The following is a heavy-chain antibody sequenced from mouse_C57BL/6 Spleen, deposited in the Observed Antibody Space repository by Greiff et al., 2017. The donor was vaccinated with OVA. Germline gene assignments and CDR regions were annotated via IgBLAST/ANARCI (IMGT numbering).Heavy chain of an antibody. CDR3: ARDTTVVARAMDC. V-gene: IGHV1-55*01. CDR1: GYTFTSYW. Sequence: VQLQQPGAELVKPGASVKMSCKASGYTFTSYWITWVKQRPGQGLEWIGDIYPGSGSTNYNEKFKSKATLTVDTSSSTAYMQLSSLTSEDSAVYYCARDTTVVARAMDCWGQGTSVTVSS. J-gene: IGHJ4*01. CDR2: IYPGSGST. D-gene: IGHD1-1*01.